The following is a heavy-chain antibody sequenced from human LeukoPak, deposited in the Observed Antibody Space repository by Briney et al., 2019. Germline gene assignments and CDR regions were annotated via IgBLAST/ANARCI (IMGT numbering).Heavy chain of an antibody. V-gene: IGHV3-30*18. CDR2: ISYDGSNK. CDR3: AKPYSSGWYRITY. CDR1: GFTFSSYG. J-gene: IGHJ4*02. D-gene: IGHD6-19*01. Sequence: GGSLRLSCAASGFTFSSYGMHWVRQAPGKGLEWVAVISYDGSNKYYADSVKGRFTISRDNSKNTLYLQMNSLRAEGTAVYYCAKPYSSGWYRITYWGQGALVTVSS.